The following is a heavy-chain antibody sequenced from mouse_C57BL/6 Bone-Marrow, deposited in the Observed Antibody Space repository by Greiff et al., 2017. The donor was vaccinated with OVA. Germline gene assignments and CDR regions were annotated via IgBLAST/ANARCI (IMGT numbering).Heavy chain of an antibody. V-gene: IGHV2-2*01. D-gene: IGHD1-1*01. CDR3: ARKRVVGYYFDY. CDR2: IWGGGST. CDR1: GFSLTSYG. Sequence: VKLMESGPGLVQPSQSLSITCTVSGFSLTSYGVHWVRQSPGKGLEWLGVIWGGGSTDYNAAFISRMSIRKDNSKSQFFFKMNSLQADDTAIYYCARKRVVGYYFDYWGQGTTLTVSS. J-gene: IGHJ2*01.